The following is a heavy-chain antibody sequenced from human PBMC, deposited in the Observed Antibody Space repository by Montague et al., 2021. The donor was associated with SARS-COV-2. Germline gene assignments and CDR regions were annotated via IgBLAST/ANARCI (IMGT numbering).Heavy chain of an antibody. CDR1: TTSFSGYY. CDR3: ARHGVCWAAAAGTVDP. J-gene: IGHJ5*02. CDR2: IYYSGST. Sequence: SETLSFTCAVHTTSFSGYYWGWIRQPPGKGLEWIGSIYYSGSTHYNPSLKSRVTTSVDPSKNQFSLKLSSVTAADTAVYYCARHGVCWAAAAGTVDPWGQGTLVTVSS. D-gene: IGHD6-13*01. V-gene: IGHV4-39*01.